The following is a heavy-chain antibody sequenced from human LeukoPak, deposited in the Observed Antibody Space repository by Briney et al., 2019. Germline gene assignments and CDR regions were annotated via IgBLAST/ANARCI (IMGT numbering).Heavy chain of an antibody. CDR3: ARDLEGNGDSPDI. J-gene: IGHJ3*02. Sequence: ASVKVSCKTSGYTFTYFGITWVRQAPGQGLEWMGWISTYNGNAKYAQNLQGRVTMTTDTSTTTVYMELRSLRSDDTAVYYCARDLEGNGDSPDIWGQGTMVTASS. CDR2: ISTYNGNA. V-gene: IGHV1-18*01. CDR1: GYTFTYFG. D-gene: IGHD4-17*01.